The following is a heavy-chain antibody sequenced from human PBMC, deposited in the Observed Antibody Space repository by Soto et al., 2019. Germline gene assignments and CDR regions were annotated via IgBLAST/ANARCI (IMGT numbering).Heavy chain of an antibody. Sequence: ASVKVSCKASGGTFSSYAISWVRQAPGQGLEWMGGIIPIFGTANYAQKFQGRVTITADESTSTAYMELSSLRSEDTAVYYCARENTVGAAFDYWGQGTLVTVSS. J-gene: IGHJ4*02. V-gene: IGHV1-69*13. D-gene: IGHD1-26*01. CDR2: IIPIFGTA. CDR3: ARENTVGAAFDY. CDR1: GGTFSSYA.